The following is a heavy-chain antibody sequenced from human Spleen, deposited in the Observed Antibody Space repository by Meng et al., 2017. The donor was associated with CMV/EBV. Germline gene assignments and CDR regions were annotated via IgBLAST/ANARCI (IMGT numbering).Heavy chain of an antibody. J-gene: IGHJ4*02. V-gene: IGHV3-48*03. CDR2: ISSSGSTI. D-gene: IGHD3-16*01. CDR1: GFTFSSYE. CDR3: ARDWDFVC. Sequence: LSLTCAVSGFTFSSYEMNWVRQAPGKGLEWVSYISSSGSTIYYADSVKGRFTISRDNAKNSLYLQMNSLRAEDTAVYFCARDWDFVCWGQGTLVTVSS.